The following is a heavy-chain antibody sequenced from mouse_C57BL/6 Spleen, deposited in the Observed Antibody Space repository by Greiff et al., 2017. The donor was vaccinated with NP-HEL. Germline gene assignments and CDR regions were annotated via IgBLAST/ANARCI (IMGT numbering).Heavy chain of an antibody. D-gene: IGHD2-3*01. CDR2: IDPSDSYT. J-gene: IGHJ2*01. Sequence: QVQLQQPGAELVKPGASVKLSCKASGYTFTSYWMQWVKQRPGQGLEWIGEIDPSDSYTNYNQKFKGKATLTVDTSSSTAYMQLSSLTSEDSAVYYCARRNDGYYLYFYYLDYWGQGTTLTVSS. V-gene: IGHV1-50*01. CDR1: GYTFTSYW. CDR3: ARRNDGYYLYFYYLDY.